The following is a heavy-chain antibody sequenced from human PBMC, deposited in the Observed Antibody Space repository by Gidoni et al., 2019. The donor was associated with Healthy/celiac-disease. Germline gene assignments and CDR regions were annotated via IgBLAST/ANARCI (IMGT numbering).Heavy chain of an antibody. CDR1: GGSFSGYY. V-gene: IGHV4-34*01. Sequence: QVQLQQWGAGLLKTSATLSLTCAVYGGSFSGYYWSWIRQPPGKGLEWIGEINHSGSTNYNPSLKSRVTISVDTSKNQFSLKLSSVTAADTAVYYCANHLSSGYYDYWGQGTLVTVSS. CDR2: INHSGST. D-gene: IGHD3-22*01. J-gene: IGHJ4*02. CDR3: ANHLSSGYYDY.